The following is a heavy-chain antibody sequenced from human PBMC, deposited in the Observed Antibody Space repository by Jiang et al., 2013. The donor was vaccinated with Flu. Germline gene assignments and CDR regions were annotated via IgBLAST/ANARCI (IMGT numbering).Heavy chain of an antibody. CDR3: VRDFVGASDVFDI. J-gene: IGHJ3*02. CDR2: RHHKGET. CDR1: GGPFRNNY. V-gene: IGHV4-59*01. D-gene: IGHD3-16*01. Sequence: SLTCSVSGGPFRNNYWSWIRQSPEKGLEWIGYRHHKGETNYNPSLQNRVTISLDESKYQFSLNLTSVTAADTAVYYCVRDFVGASDVFDIWGQGAEVTVSS.